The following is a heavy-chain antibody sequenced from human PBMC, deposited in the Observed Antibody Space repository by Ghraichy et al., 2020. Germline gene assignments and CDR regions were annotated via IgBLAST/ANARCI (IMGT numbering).Heavy chain of an antibody. Sequence: GGSLRLSCAASRFTFSNYWMHWVRQAPGKGLVWVSRINSDGTSTSYADSVKGRFTISRDNAKNTLDLQMSSLRAEDTAVYYCARGPSSYSSNYYVGDYWGQGTLVTVSS. CDR1: RFTFSNYW. CDR2: INSDGTST. D-gene: IGHD5-12*01. J-gene: IGHJ4*02. CDR3: ARGPSSYSSNYYVGDY. V-gene: IGHV3-74*01.